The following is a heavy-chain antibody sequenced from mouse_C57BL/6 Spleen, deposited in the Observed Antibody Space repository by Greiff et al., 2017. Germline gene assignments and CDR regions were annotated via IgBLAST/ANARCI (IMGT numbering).Heavy chain of an antibody. J-gene: IGHJ4*01. CDR1: GYTFTNYW. V-gene: IGHV1-63*01. CDR3: ARLLNYDYSSYAMDY. Sequence: QVQLQQSGAELVRPGTSVKMSCKASGYTFTNYWIGWAKQRPGHGLEWIGDIYPGGGYTNYNEKFKGKATLTADKSSSTAYMQFSSLTSEDSAIYYCARLLNYDYSSYAMDYWGQGTSFTVSS. D-gene: IGHD2-4*01. CDR2: IYPGGGYT.